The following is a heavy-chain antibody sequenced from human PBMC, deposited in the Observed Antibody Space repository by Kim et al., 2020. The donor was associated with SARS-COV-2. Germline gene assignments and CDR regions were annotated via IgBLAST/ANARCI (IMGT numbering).Heavy chain of an antibody. CDR3: AREADYYDSSGYFRGGWFDP. CDR1: GGTLSSYA. D-gene: IGHD3-22*01. Sequence: SVKVSCKASGGTLSSYAISWVRQAPGQGLEWMGGIIPIFGTANYAQKFQGRVTITADESTSTAYMELSSLRSEDTAVYYCAREADYYDSSGYFRGGWFDPWGQGTLVTVSS. J-gene: IGHJ5*02. CDR2: IIPIFGTA. V-gene: IGHV1-69*13.